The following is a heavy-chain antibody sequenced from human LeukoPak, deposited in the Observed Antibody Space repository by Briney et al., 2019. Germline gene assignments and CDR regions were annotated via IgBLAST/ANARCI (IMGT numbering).Heavy chain of an antibody. Sequence: PGGSLRLSCAASGFTFSSYSMNWVRQAPGKGLEWVSSISSSSSYIYYADSVKGRFTISRDNAKNSLYLQMNSLRAEDTAVYYCARGAFFSYYYDSSGYAAEYFQHWGQGTLVTVSS. J-gene: IGHJ1*01. CDR3: ARGAFFSYYYDSSGYAAEYFQH. CDR1: GFTFSSYS. V-gene: IGHV3-21*01. D-gene: IGHD3-22*01. CDR2: ISSSSSYI.